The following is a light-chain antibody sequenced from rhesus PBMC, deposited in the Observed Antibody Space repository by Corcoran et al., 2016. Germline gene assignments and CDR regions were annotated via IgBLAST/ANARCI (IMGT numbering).Light chain of an antibody. CDR1: QGISSY. CDR2: YAN. J-gene: IGKJ1*01. Sequence: DIQMSQSPSSLSASVGDGVTITCRASQGISSYLNWYQQKPGKAPKLLIYYANSLASGVPSMFSGSGSRTDYTLTISSRQAEDFATYYCQQGYSTPWTFGQGTKVEIK. V-gene: IGKV1-32*03. CDR3: QQGYSTPWT.